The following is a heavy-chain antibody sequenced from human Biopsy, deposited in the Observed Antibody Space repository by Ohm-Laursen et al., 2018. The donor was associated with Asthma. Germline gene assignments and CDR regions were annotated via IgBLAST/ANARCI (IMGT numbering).Heavy chain of an antibody. D-gene: IGHD6-25*01. V-gene: IGHV3-11*01. CDR3: ERVFESSEWGPFYHFGLDV. CDR1: GFSFSDHY. Sequence: SLRLSCAASGFSFSDHYMTWMRQAPGKGLEWVSSISSSGSTTYPAESVKGRLTIPRDNAQKSLFLQMGSLRAEDTAIYYCERVFESSEWGPFYHFGLDVWGQGTTVAVSS. CDR2: ISSSGSTT. J-gene: IGHJ6*02.